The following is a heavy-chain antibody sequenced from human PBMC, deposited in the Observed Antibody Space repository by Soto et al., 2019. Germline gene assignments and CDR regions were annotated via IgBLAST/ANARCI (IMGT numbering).Heavy chain of an antibody. J-gene: IGHJ4*02. Sequence: QVQLVQSGAEVKKPGSSVKVSCKASGGTFSSYAISWVRQAPGQGLEWMGGIIPIFGTANYAQKLHGRVTITADESTSTAYMELSSLRSEDTAVYYCARDSRGNSSSPIIDYWGQGTLVTVSS. CDR2: IIPIFGTA. D-gene: IGHD6-6*01. V-gene: IGHV1-69*01. CDR1: GGTFSSYA. CDR3: ARDSRGNSSSPIIDY.